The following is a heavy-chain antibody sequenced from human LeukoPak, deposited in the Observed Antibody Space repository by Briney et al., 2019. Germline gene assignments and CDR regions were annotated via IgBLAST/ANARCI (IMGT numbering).Heavy chain of an antibody. D-gene: IGHD6-19*01. CDR3: AKGGTGWYGNWFDP. CDR2: IWFDGSNK. J-gene: IGHJ5*02. CDR1: GFTFSSYG. Sequence: PGGSLRLSCAASGFTFSSYGMHWVRQAPGKGLEWVAVIWFDGSNKYYADSVKGRFTISRDNSKNTLYLKLNSLRAEDTAVYYCAKGGTGWYGNWFDPWGQGTLVTVSS. V-gene: IGHV3-33*06.